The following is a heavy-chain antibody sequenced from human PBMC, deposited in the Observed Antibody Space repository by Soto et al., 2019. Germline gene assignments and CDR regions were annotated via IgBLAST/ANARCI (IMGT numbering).Heavy chain of an antibody. V-gene: IGHV6-1*01. D-gene: IGHD3-16*02. J-gene: IGHJ4*02. CDR3: ARDRENVGELSLVYSFDN. CDR1: GDSVSSNSAA. CDR2: TYYRSKWYN. Sequence: SQTLSLTCAISGDSVSSNSAAWNWIRQSPSRGLEWLGRTYYRSKWYNDYAVSVKSRITINPDTSKNQFSLQLNSVTPEDTAVYYCARDRENVGELSLVYSFDNWGPGTRVTVSS.